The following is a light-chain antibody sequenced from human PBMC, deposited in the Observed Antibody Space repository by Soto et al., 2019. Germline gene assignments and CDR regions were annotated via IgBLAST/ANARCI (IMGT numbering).Light chain of an antibody. CDR3: ATWDDSLNLLYV. CDR1: SSSIERNT. V-gene: IGLV1-44*01. CDR2: LNS. Sequence: QSVLTQPPSASVTPVQRVTSAFSGDSSSIERNTVSWYQQLPGMAPKLLIYLNSRRPSGVPDRFSGSKSGTSASLAISGLQSEDEAEYYCATWDDSLNLLYVFGTGTKVTV. J-gene: IGLJ1*01.